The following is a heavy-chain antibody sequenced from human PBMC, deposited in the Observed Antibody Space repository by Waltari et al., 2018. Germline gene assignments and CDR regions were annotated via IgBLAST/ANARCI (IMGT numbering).Heavy chain of an antibody. CDR1: GYIFSAYT. V-gene: IGHV1-2*02. Sequence: QVQLVQSGAEMKKPGASVKVSCEASGYIFSAYTINWVRQAPGQGMEWMGWIDPNSGDTNDAQKFQDRVTMTRDTSTGTAYMELSSLRSDDTAVYYCAKDIVGYCDRTNCHYFDFWGQGTLVTVSS. J-gene: IGHJ4*02. CDR2: IDPNSGDT. CDR3: AKDIVGYCDRTNCHYFDF. D-gene: IGHD2-15*01.